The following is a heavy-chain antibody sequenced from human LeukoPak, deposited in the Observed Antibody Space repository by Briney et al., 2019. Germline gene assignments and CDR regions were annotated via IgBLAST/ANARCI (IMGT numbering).Heavy chain of an antibody. CDR3: AKAGGPYYFDY. J-gene: IGHJ4*02. CDR2: ISGSGGST. V-gene: IGHV3-23*01. Sequence: GGSLRLSCAASGFTFNSYAINWVRQAPGKGLEWVSGISGSGGSTYYAESVKGRFTISRDNSKNTVSLQMNSLRAEDTAVYYCAKAGGPYYFDYWGQGTLVTVSS. CDR1: GFTFNSYA. D-gene: IGHD3-16*01.